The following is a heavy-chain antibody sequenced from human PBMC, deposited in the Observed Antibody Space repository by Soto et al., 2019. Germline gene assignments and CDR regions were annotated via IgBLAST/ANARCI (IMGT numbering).Heavy chain of an antibody. CDR3: ARGPKDYYDSSGCLFDY. CDR1: GGSFSGYY. CDR2: INHSGST. D-gene: IGHD3-22*01. Sequence: QVQLQQWGAGLLKPSETLSLTCAVYGGSFSGYYWSWIRQPPGKGLEWIGEINHSGSTNYNPSLKSRVTISVATSKNQFSLKLSSVTAADTAVYYCARGPKDYYDSSGCLFDYWGQGTLVTVSS. J-gene: IGHJ4*02. V-gene: IGHV4-34*01.